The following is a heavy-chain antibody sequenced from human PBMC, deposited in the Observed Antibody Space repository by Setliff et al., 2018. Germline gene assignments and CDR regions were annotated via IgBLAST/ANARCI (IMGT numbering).Heavy chain of an antibody. CDR3: ARFGGSASVARFSPPI. D-gene: IGHD3-10*01. Sequence: SETLSLTCAVYGGPFSAYYWSWIRQPPGEGLEWIGSLYYSGSTYYNPSLKSRVTISVDTSKTQFSLNLRFVTAADTAVYYCARFGGSASVARFSPPIWGPGSLVTVSS. CDR2: LYYSGST. J-gene: IGHJ4*02. CDR1: GGPFSAYY. V-gene: IGHV4-34*01.